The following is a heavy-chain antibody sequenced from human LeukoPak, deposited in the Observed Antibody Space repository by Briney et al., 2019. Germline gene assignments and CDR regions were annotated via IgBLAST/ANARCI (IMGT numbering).Heavy chain of an antibody. CDR1: GFTFSSYS. CDR3: ARIGSAPYSSSWYG. CDR2: ISSSGTAI. D-gene: IGHD6-13*01. V-gene: IGHV3-48*02. Sequence: GGSLRLSCAVSGFTFSSYSINWVRRAPGKGLEWVSYISSSGTAIYYADSVKGRFTISRDNAKNSLYLQMNSLRDEDTAVYYCARIGSAPYSSSWYGWGQGTLVTVSS. J-gene: IGHJ4*02.